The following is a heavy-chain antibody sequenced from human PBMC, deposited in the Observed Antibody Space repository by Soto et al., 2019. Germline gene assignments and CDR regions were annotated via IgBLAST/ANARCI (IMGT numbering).Heavy chain of an antibody. CDR3: ARYQLRLGELSPSFDY. CDR2: INHSGST. V-gene: IGHV4-34*01. J-gene: IGHJ4*02. D-gene: IGHD3-16*02. Sequence: QVQLQQWGAGLLKPSETLSLTCAVYGGSFSGYYWSWIRQPPGKGLEWIGEINHSGSTNYNPSLKSRVTISVDTSKNQFSLKLSSVTAADTAVYYCARYQLRLGELSPSFDYWGQGTLVTVSS. CDR1: GGSFSGYY.